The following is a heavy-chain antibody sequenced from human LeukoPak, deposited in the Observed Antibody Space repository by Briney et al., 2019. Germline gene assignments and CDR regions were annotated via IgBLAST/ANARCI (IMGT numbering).Heavy chain of an antibody. CDR2: IYSGGST. V-gene: IGHV3-53*01. CDR1: GFTVSSNY. J-gene: IGHJ6*02. CDR3: ARSLFDSSGWFYYYYYGMDV. Sequence: GGSLRLSCAASGFTVSSNYMSWVRQAPGKGLEWVSVIYSGGSTYYADSVKGRFTISRDNSKNTLYLQMNSLRAEDTAVYYCARSLFDSSGWFYYYYYGMDVWGQGTTVTVSS. D-gene: IGHD6-19*01.